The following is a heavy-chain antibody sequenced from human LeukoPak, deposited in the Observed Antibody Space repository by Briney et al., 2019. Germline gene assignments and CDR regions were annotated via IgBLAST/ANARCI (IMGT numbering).Heavy chain of an antibody. V-gene: IGHV1-2*02. CDR2: INPNSGGT. Sequence: GASVKVSCKASGYTFTGYYMLWVRQAPGQGLEWMGWINPNSGGTNYAQKFQGRVTMTRDTSISTAYMELSRLRSDDTAVYYCARDRTRTGYSSGWYHDYWGQGTLVTVSS. CDR3: ARDRTRTGYSSGWYHDY. J-gene: IGHJ4*02. D-gene: IGHD6-19*01. CDR1: GYTFTGYY.